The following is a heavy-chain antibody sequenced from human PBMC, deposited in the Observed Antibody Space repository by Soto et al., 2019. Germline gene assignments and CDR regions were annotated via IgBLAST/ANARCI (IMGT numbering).Heavy chain of an antibody. CDR3: AKATLGYNQYYGMEV. J-gene: IGHJ6*04. CDR1: GFTFSSYA. V-gene: IGHV3-23*01. D-gene: IGHD2-15*01. Sequence: GSLRLSCAASGFTFSSYAMSWVRQAPWKGLEWVSAISGIGGRTYYADSVKGRFTISRDNSKKTLYLQMNSLRAEDTAVYYCAKATLGYNQYYGMEVWGKGNTVNVSS. CDR2: ISGIGGRT.